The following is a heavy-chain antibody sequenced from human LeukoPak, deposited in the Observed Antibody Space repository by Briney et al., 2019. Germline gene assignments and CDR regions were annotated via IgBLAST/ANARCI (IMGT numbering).Heavy chain of an antibody. D-gene: IGHD4-17*01. Sequence: ASVKVSCKASGGTFSSYAISWVRQAPGQGLEWMGGIIPIFGTANYAQKFQGRVTITTDESTSTAYMELSSLRSEDTAVYYCARGGDYGDLWYFDYWGQGTLVTVSS. CDR3: ARGGDYGDLWYFDY. V-gene: IGHV1-69*05. J-gene: IGHJ4*02. CDR2: IIPIFGTA. CDR1: GGTFSSYA.